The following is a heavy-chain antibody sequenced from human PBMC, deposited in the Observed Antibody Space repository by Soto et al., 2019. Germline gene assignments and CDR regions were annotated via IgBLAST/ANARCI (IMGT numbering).Heavy chain of an antibody. CDR2: ISYDGSNK. V-gene: IGHV3-30-3*01. CDR3: ARDRAAYYYGSGPFDP. CDR1: GFTFSSYA. D-gene: IGHD3-10*01. Sequence: QVQLVESGGGVVQPGRSLRLSCAASGFTFSSYAMHWVRQAPGKGLEWVAVISYDGSNKYYADSVKGRFTISRDNSKSXLYLQMNSLRAEDTAVYYCARDRAAYYYGSGPFDPWGQGTLVTVSS. J-gene: IGHJ5*02.